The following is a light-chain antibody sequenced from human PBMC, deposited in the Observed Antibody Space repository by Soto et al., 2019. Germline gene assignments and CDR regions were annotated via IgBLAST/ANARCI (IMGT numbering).Light chain of an antibody. J-gene: IGKJ2*01. V-gene: IGKV3-20*01. CDR2: GAS. Sequence: EIVLTQSPGTLSLSPGERATLSCRASQSLSAFLAWYQQQPGQAPRLLIYGASTRATGIPDRFSGSGSGTDFTLTISRLEPEDFGVYYCQQYGFSPLYAFGQGTKVEI. CDR1: QSLSAF. CDR3: QQYGFSPLYA.